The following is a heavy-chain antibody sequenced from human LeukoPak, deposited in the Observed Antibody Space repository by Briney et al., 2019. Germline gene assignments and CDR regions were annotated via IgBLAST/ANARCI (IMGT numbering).Heavy chain of an antibody. Sequence: SETLSLTCAVYGGSFSGYYWSWIRQPPGKGLEWIGEINHSGSTNYNPSLKSRVTISVDTSKNQFSLKLSSVTAADTAVYYCARLSGSGPAWFDPWGQGTLVTVSS. V-gene: IGHV4-34*01. CDR1: GGSFSGYY. CDR3: ARLSGSGPAWFDP. CDR2: INHSGST. J-gene: IGHJ5*02. D-gene: IGHD6-19*01.